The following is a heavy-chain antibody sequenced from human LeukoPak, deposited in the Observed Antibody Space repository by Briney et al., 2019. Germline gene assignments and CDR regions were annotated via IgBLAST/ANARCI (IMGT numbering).Heavy chain of an antibody. CDR1: GFTVSSNY. Sequence: GGSLRLSCAASGFTVSSNYMSWVRQAPGKGLEWVSVIYSGGSTYYADSVKGRFTISRDNAKKSLYLQMNSLRAEDTAVYYCARINWLDPWGQGTLVTVSS. CDR3: ARINWLDP. J-gene: IGHJ5*02. CDR2: IYSGGST. V-gene: IGHV3-53*01.